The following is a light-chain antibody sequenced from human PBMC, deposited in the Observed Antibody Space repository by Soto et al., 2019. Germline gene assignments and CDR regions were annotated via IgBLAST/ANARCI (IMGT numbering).Light chain of an antibody. CDR3: QQYGSSSFT. CDR1: QSVSSSY. V-gene: IGKV3-20*01. Sequence: EIVLTQSPGTLSLSPGERATLSCRASQSVSSSYLAWYQQKPGQAPRLLIYGAFSRAHSIPDRFSGSGSGTHFALTMSRLEPEDFAVYYCQQYGSSSFTFGPGTKVEIK. CDR2: GAF. J-gene: IGKJ3*01.